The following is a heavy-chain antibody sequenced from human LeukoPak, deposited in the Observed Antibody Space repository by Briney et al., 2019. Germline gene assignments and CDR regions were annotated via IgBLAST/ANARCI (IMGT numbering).Heavy chain of an antibody. Sequence: PSETLSLTCTVPGVSISSSNSYWGWIRQPPGKGLEWIVSIYYSGNTYYNASLKSQFSISIDTSKNQFSLKLSSVTAADTAVYYCARFTQWLSPYLDYWGQGTLVTVSS. CDR3: ARFTQWLSPYLDY. V-gene: IGHV4-39*07. CDR1: GVSISSSNSY. D-gene: IGHD3-22*01. CDR2: IYYSGNT. J-gene: IGHJ4*02.